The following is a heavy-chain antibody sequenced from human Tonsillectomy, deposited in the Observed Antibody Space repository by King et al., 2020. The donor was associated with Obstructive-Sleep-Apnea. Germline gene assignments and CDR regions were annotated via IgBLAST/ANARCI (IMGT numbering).Heavy chain of an antibody. V-gene: IGHV4-34*01. J-gene: IGHJ4*01. CDR2: INHSGST. Sequence: VQLQQWGAGLLNPSETLSLTCAVYGGSFSGYYWSWIRQPPGKGLEWIGEINHSGSTNYNPSLKSRVTISVDTSKNQFSLKLSSVTAADTAVYYCARGRSGSGRYYFDYWGHGTLVTVSS. CDR1: GGSFSGYY. CDR3: ARGRSGSGRYYFDY. D-gene: IGHD3-10*01.